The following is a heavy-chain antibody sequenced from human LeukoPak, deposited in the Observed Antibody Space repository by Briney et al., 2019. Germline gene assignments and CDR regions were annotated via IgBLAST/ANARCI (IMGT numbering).Heavy chain of an antibody. J-gene: IGHJ2*01. CDR1: GGSFSGYY. D-gene: IGHD6-13*01. V-gene: IGHV4-34*01. CDR3: AREKEQQLVRNWYFDL. Sequence: SETLSLTCAVYGGSFSGYYWSWIRQPPGKGLEWIGEINHSGSTNYNPSLKSRVTISVDTSKNQFSLKLSSVTAADTAVYYCAREKEQQLVRNWYFDLWGRGTLVTVSS. CDR2: INHSGST.